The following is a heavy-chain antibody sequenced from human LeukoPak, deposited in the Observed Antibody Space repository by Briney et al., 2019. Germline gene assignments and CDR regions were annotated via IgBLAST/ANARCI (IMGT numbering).Heavy chain of an antibody. CDR1: GYTFTGYY. J-gene: IGHJ4*02. CDR3: ARAIGRALVATIRHFDY. D-gene: IGHD5-12*01. V-gene: IGHV1-2*02. CDR2: INPNSGGT. Sequence: ASVKVSCKASGYTFTGYYMHWVRQAPGRGLEWMGWINPNSGGTNYAQKFQGRVTMTRDTSVSTAYMELSRLRSDDTAAYYCARAIGRALVATIRHFDYWGQGTLVTVSS.